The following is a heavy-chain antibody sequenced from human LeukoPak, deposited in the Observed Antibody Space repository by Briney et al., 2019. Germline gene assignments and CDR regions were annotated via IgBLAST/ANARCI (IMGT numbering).Heavy chain of an antibody. D-gene: IGHD5-18*01. CDR3: ARRAAMWAFDI. V-gene: IGHV4-39*01. CDR2: IYYSGST. J-gene: IGHJ3*02. CDR1: GGSISSSSYY. Sequence: PSETLSLTCTVSGGSISSSSYYWGWIRQPPGKGLEWIGSIYYSGSTYYNPSLKSRVTISVDTSKNQFSLKLSSVTAADTAVYYCARRAAMWAFDIWGQGTMVTVSS.